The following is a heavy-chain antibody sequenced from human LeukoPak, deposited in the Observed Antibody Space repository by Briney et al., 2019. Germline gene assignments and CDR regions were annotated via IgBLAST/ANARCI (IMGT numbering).Heavy chain of an antibody. CDR2: INHSGST. CDR3: ARGYSSGSYYYFDY. D-gene: IGHD1-26*01. V-gene: IGHV4-34*01. Sequence: PSETLSLTCAVYGGSFSGYYWSWIRQPPGKGLEWIGEINHSGSTNYNPSLKSRVTISVDTSKNQFSLKLSSVTAADTAVYYCARGYSSGSYYYFDYWGQGTLDTVSS. CDR1: GGSFSGYY. J-gene: IGHJ4*02.